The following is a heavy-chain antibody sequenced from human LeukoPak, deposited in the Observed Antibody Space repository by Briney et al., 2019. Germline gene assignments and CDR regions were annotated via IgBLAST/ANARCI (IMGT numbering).Heavy chain of an antibody. CDR3: ARADSGSSDFDY. D-gene: IGHD1-26*01. CDR2: INPNSGGT. CDR1: GYTFTGYY. Sequence: ASVKVSCKASGYTFTGYYMHWVRQAPGQGLEWMGWINPNSGGTNYAQKFQGRVTMTRDTSISAAYMELSRLRSDDTAVYYCARADSGSSDFDYWGQGTLVTVSS. J-gene: IGHJ4*02. V-gene: IGHV1-2*02.